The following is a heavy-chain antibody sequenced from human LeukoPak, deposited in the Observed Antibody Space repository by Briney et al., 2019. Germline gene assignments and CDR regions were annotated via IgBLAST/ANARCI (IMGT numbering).Heavy chain of an antibody. CDR2: IYTSGGT. CDR1: GGSISTYY. D-gene: IGHD2-15*01. J-gene: IGHJ4*02. CDR3: ARGNILCSGGSCSTNIDY. Sequence: SETLSLTCTVSGGSISTYYWNWIRQPAGKGLEWIGRIYTSGGTNYNPSFKSRVTMSVDTSNNQSSLKLSSVTAADTAVYYCARGNILCSGGSCSTNIDYWGQGTLVTVSS. V-gene: IGHV4-4*07.